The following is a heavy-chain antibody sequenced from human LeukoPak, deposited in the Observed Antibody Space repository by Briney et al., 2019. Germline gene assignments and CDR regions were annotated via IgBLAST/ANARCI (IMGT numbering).Heavy chain of an antibody. J-gene: IGHJ4*02. CDR2: ISSSGSTI. V-gene: IGHV3-11*01. D-gene: IGHD3-9*01. CDR3: ASGYYDILTGYYNPPDY. Sequence: GGSLRLSCAASGFTFSDYYMSWIRQAPGKGLEWVSYISSSGSTIYYADSVKGRFTISRDNAKTSLYLQMNSLRAEDTAVYYCASGYYDILTGYYNPPDYWGQGTLVTVSS. CDR1: GFTFSDYY.